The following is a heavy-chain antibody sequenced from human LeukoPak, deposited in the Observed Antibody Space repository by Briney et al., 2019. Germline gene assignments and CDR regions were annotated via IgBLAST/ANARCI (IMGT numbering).Heavy chain of an antibody. D-gene: IGHD5-12*01. CDR3: AREGRVSGYDFDC. J-gene: IGHJ4*02. CDR2: INSDGSSI. CDR1: GFTFSSYW. Sequence: GGSLRLSCAASGFTFSSYWMHWVRQAPGKGLVWVSRINSDGSSITYADSVKGRFSISRDNAKNTLYPQMNSLRVEDTAVYYCAREGRVSGYDFDCWGQGTLVTVSS. V-gene: IGHV3-74*03.